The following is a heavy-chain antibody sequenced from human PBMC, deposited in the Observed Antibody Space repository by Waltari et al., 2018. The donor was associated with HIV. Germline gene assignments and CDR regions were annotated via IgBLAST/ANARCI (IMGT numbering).Heavy chain of an antibody. D-gene: IGHD2-2*01. J-gene: IGHJ6*02. V-gene: IGHV4-38-2*02. CDR3: ARDGSSTSPYYYGMDV. Sequence: QVQLQESGPGLVKPSETLSLTCTVSGYSISSGYYWGWIRQPPGKGLEWIGSIYHSGSTYYNPSLKSRVTISVDTSKNQFSLKLSSVTAADTAVYYCARDGSSTSPYYYGMDVWGQGTTVTVSS. CDR1: GYSISSGYY. CDR2: IYHSGST.